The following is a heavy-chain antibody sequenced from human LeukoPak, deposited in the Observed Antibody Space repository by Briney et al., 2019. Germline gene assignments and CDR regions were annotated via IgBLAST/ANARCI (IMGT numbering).Heavy chain of an antibody. CDR3: AEGGQWLRV. Sequence: KPSETLSLTCTVSGGSISSYCWSCIRQPAGKGLEWIGRICTSGSTNYNPSLKSRVTMSVDTSKNQFPLKLSSVTAADTAVYYCAEGGQWLRVWGLGTLVTVSS. J-gene: IGHJ4*02. CDR1: GGSISSYC. D-gene: IGHD6-19*01. V-gene: IGHV4-4*07. CDR2: ICTSGST.